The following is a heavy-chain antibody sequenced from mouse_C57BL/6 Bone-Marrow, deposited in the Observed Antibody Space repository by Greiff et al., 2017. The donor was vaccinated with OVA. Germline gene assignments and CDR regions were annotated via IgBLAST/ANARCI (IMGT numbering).Heavy chain of an antibody. D-gene: IGHD1-1*01. V-gene: IGHV5-6*02. J-gene: IGHJ3*01. CDR1: GFTFSSYG. Sequence: DVMLVESGGDLVKPGGSLKLSCAASGFTFSSYGMSWVRQTPDKRLEWVATISSGGSYTYYPDSVKGRFTISRDNAKNTLYLQMSSLKSEDTAMYYCARRYYYGSSYGAWFAYWGQGTMVTVSA. CDR3: ARRYYYGSSYGAWFAY. CDR2: ISSGGSYT.